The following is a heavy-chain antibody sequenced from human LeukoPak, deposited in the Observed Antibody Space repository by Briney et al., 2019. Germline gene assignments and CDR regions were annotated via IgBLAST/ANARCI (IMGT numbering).Heavy chain of an antibody. CDR2: IKDDGSEK. J-gene: IGHJ4*02. Sequence: GGSLRLSCAASRFTFSSYWMSWVRQAPGKGLEWVANIKDDGSEKYYVDSVKGRFTISRDDAKNSLYLQMNSLRAEDTAVYYCTRDRGGSPTDVFDYWGQGTLVTVSS. D-gene: IGHD2-15*01. V-gene: IGHV3-7*03. CDR3: TRDRGGSPTDVFDY. CDR1: RFTFSSYW.